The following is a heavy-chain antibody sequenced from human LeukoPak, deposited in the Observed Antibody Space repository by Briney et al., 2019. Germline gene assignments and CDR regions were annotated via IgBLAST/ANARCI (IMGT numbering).Heavy chain of an antibody. CDR1: GFTFSSYW. D-gene: IGHD3-3*01. CDR3: ARVLDDFWSGYYTD. V-gene: IGHV3-7*01. J-gene: IGHJ4*02. Sequence: GGSLRLSCAASGFTFSSYWMSWDRQAPGKGLEWVANIKQDGSEKYYVDSVKGRFTISRDNAKNSLYLQMNSLRAEDTAVYYCARVLDDFWSGYYTDWGQGTLVTVSS. CDR2: IKQDGSEK.